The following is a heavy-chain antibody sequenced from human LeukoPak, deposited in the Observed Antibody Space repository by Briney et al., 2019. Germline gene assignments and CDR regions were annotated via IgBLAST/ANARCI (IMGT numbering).Heavy chain of an antibody. V-gene: IGHV3-21*01. D-gene: IGHD3-10*01. J-gene: IGHJ6*02. CDR3: ARDHQLLWFGESYYYGMDV. CDR2: ISSSSSYI. CDR1: EFTFSSYN. Sequence: GGSLRLSCVASEFTFSSYNMNWVRQAPGKGLEWVSSISSSSSYIYYADAVKGRYTISRDNAKNSLYLQMNSLRAEDTAVYYCARDHQLLWFGESYYYGMDVWGQGTTVTVSS.